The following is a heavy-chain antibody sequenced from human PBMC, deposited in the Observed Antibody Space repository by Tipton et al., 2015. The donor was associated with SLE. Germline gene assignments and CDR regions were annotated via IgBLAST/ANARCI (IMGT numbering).Heavy chain of an antibody. CDR3: AGQDYGDDLPFQHFDL. CDR1: GGSISSYY. D-gene: IGHD4-17*01. CDR2: IYYSGST. J-gene: IGHJ2*01. Sequence: TLSLTCTVSGGSISSYYWSWIRQPPGKGLEWIGYIYYSGSTNYNPSLKSRVTISVDTSKNQFSLKLSSVTAADTAVYYCAGQDYGDDLPFQHFDLWGRGTLVTVSS. V-gene: IGHV4-59*08.